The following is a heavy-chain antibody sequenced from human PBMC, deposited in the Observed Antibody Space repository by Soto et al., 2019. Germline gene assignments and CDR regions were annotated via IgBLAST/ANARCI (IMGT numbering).Heavy chain of an antibody. CDR3: AKSDTALSYGFDP. CDR2: ISSSGDST. V-gene: IGHV3-23*01. CDR1: GFTFGSYA. Sequence: EVQLLESGGGLVQPGGSLRLSCAASGFTFGSYARIWVRQAPGKGLGWVSTISSSGDSTYYADSVKGRFTVSRDNSMNTLYMQMNSLRAEDTAVYYCAKSDTALSYGFDPWGQGTLVTVSS. J-gene: IGHJ5*02. D-gene: IGHD5-18*01.